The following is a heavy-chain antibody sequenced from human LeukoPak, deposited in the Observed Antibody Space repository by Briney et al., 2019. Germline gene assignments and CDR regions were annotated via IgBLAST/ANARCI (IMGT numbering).Heavy chain of an antibody. V-gene: IGHV3-23*01. CDR3: AKNYESGRGVPYGMDV. CDR2: IRSNGDTT. Sequence: GGSLRLSCTASGFTFSSLAMTWVRQAPGKGLEWVSTIRSNGDTTYNADSVKGRFTISRDNSKNTLYLQMSSLRDEDTAVYYCAKNYESGRGVPYGMDVWGQGTTVTVSS. D-gene: IGHD3-10*01. J-gene: IGHJ6*02. CDR1: GFTFSSLA.